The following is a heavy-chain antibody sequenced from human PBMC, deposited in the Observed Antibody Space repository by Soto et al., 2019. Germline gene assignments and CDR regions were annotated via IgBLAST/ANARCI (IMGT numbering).Heavy chain of an antibody. J-gene: IGHJ5*02. V-gene: IGHV4-30-4*01. Sequence: LSLTCTVSVGSISSGDYYWIWIRQPPGKVLEWIGYIYYSGSTYYNPSLKSRVTISVDTSKNQFSLKLSSVTAADTAVYYCARDLGYCSGGSCYRRGEWFDPWGQGTLVTVCS. D-gene: IGHD2-15*01. CDR2: IYYSGST. CDR1: VGSISSGDYY. CDR3: ARDLGYCSGGSCYRRGEWFDP.